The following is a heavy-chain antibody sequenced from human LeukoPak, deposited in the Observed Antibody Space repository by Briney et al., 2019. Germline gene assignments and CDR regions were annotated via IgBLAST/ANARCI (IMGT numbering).Heavy chain of an antibody. CDR2: IYYSGST. CDR1: GGSISSYY. J-gene: IGHJ3*02. D-gene: IGHD2-2*01. CDR3: ARGPTYCSSTSCYSGFAFDI. V-gene: IGHV4-59*01. Sequence: PSETLSLTCTVSGGSISSYYWSWIRQPPGKGLEWIGYIYYSGSTNYNPSLKSRVTISVDTSKNQFSLKLSSVTAADTAVYYCARGPTYCSSTSCYSGFAFDIWGQGTMVTVSS.